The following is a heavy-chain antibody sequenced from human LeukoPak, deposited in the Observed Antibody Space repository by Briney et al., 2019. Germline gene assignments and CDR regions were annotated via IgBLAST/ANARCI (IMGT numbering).Heavy chain of an antibody. CDR1: GFTFSSYA. CDR3: ARDFEAHDLRPIGY. CDR2: ISYGGDNK. J-gene: IGHJ4*02. D-gene: IGHD3-3*01. Sequence: PGGSLRLSCAASGFTFSSYAMLWVRQAPGKGLEWVAVISYGGDNKYYADSVKGRFTISRDNSKNTLYLQMNSLRAEDTAVYYCARDFEAHDLRPIGYWGQGTLVTVSS. V-gene: IGHV3-30*01.